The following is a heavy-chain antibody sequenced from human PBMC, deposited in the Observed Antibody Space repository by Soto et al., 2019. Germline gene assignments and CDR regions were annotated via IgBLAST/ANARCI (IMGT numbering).Heavy chain of an antibody. CDR3: ARDGGYDSYYYGMDV. J-gene: IGHJ6*02. CDR2: ISGDGGRT. V-gene: IGHV3-74*01. D-gene: IGHD5-12*01. Sequence: EVQLVESGGDLVQPGGSLRLSCAASAFTFSDYYMHWVRQGPGKGPVWVSAISGDGGRTYYAGSVRGRFTISRDNSKNTLYLQMNSLRAEDTAVYYCARDGGYDSYYYGMDVWGQGTTVTVSS. CDR1: AFTFSDYY.